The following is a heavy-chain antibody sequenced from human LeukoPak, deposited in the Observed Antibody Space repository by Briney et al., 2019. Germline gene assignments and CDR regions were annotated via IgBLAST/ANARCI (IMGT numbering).Heavy chain of an antibody. J-gene: IGHJ2*01. V-gene: IGHV4-4*02. D-gene: IGHD2-2*01. CDR3: ARLRAPSSSSTTRGWYFDL. CDR2: IYHSGST. CDR1: GGSISSSNW. Sequence: PSGTLSLTCAVSGGSISSSNWWSWVRQPPGKGLEWIGEIYHSGSTNYNPSLKSRVTISVDKSKNQFSLKLSSVTAADTAVYYCARLRAPSSSSTTRGWYFDLWGRGTLVTVSS.